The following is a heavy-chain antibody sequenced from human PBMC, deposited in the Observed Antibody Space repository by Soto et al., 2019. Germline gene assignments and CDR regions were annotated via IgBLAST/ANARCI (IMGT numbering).Heavy chain of an antibody. Sequence: QVHLVQSGAEVKEPGASVKVSCKASGYSFTDYYIHWVRQAPGQGLEWMGWMNPNSDGANYAQKFRGRVPMTRDKSLRTAYMEVKRLTSDDTAVYFCARGGGSGWHGDWFDPWGQGTLVTVSS. CDR3: ARGGGSGWHGDWFDP. CDR1: GYSFTDYY. D-gene: IGHD6-19*01. J-gene: IGHJ5*02. CDR2: MNPNSDGA. V-gene: IGHV1-2*02.